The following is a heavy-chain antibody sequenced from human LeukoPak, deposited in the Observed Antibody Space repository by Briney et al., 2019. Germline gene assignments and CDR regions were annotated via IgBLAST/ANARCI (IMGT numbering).Heavy chain of an antibody. V-gene: IGHV3-21*01. D-gene: IGHD3-9*01. Sequence: GGSLRLSCAASGFTFSSYSMNWVRQAPGKGLEWVSSISSSSSYIYYADSVKGRFTISRDNAKNSLYLQMNSLRAEDTAVYYCARSLRYFDWLHDYWGQGTLVTVSS. CDR2: ISSSSSYI. CDR3: ARSLRYFDWLHDY. CDR1: GFTFSSYS. J-gene: IGHJ4*02.